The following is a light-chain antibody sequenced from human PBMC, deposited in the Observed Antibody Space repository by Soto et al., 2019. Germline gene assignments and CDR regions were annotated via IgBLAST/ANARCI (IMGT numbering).Light chain of an antibody. J-gene: IGKJ4*01. Sequence: AVQMTQSPSSLSASVGARVTITCRASQAIRNDLSWYQQKPGKAPKLLIFDASKLQSGVPSRFSGSGFGTEFTLTITTLQPEDFATYYCLQDDHYPLTFGGGTKLEIK. CDR2: DAS. CDR1: QAIRND. CDR3: LQDDHYPLT. V-gene: IGKV1-6*01.